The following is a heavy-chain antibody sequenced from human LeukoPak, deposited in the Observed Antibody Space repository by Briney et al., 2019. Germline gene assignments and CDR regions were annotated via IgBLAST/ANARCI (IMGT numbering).Heavy chain of an antibody. V-gene: IGHV4-4*07. CDR2: IYTSGST. CDR3: ARDRYYYGSGSYYNFDY. Sequence: SETLPLTCTVSGGSISSYYWSWIRQPAGKGLEWIGRIYTSGSTNYNPSLKSRVTMSVDTSKDQFSLKLSSVTAADTAVYYCARDRYYYGSGSYYNFDYWGQGTLVTVSS. J-gene: IGHJ4*02. D-gene: IGHD3-10*01. CDR1: GGSISSYY.